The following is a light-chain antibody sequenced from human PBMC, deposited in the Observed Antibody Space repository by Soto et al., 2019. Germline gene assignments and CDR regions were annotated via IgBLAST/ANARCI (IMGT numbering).Light chain of an antibody. V-gene: IGLV1-40*01. CDR1: SSNIGAGYD. Sequence: QSALTQPPSVSGAPGQRVTISCTGSSSNIGAGYDVHWYQQLPGTAPKLLIYGNTNRPSGVPDRFSGSKSGTSASLAITGLQAEDEADYYCQSYDNRLNRLSGSLVFGGGTKLTVL. CDR2: GNT. CDR3: QSYDNRLNRLSGSLV. J-gene: IGLJ2*01.